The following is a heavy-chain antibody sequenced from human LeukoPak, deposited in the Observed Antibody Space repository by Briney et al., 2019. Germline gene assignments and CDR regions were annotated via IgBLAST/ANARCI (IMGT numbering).Heavy chain of an antibody. D-gene: IGHD3-3*01. CDR1: GFTFSSYS. J-gene: IGHJ6*03. CDR2: ISSSSSYI. V-gene: IGHV3-21*01. CDR3: AKDEVGIFGVVIIYYYMDV. Sequence: GVLRLSCAASGFTFSSYSMNWVRQAPGKGLEWVSSISSSSSYIYYADSVKGRFTISRDNAKNSLYLQMNSLRAEDTAVYYCAKDEVGIFGVVIIYYYMDVWGKGTTVTVSS.